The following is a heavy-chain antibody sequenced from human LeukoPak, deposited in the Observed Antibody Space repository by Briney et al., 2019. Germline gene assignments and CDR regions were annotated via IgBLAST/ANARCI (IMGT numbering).Heavy chain of an antibody. V-gene: IGHV4-59*01. Sequence: SETLSLTCTVSGGSISSYYWSWIRQPPGKGLEWIGYIYYSGSTNYNPSLKSRVTISVDTSKNQFSLKPSSVTAADTAAYYCARGHSSSWPIDYWGQGTLVTVSS. CDR3: ARGHSSSWPIDY. CDR2: IYYSGST. D-gene: IGHD6-13*01. J-gene: IGHJ4*02. CDR1: GGSISSYY.